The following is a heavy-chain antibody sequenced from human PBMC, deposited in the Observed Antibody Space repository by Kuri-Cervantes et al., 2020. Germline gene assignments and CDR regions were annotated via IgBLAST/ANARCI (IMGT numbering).Heavy chain of an antibody. V-gene: IGHV3-11*04. J-gene: IGHJ4*02. CDR3: ARDTYDSSGLDY. CDR1: GFTFSDYY. CDR2: ISSSGSTI. Sequence: GESLKISCAASGFTFSDYYMSWIRQAPGKGLEWVSYISSSGSTIYYADSVKGRFTISRDNSKNTLYLQMNSLRAEDTAVYYCARDTYDSSGLDYWGQGTLVTVSS. D-gene: IGHD3-22*01.